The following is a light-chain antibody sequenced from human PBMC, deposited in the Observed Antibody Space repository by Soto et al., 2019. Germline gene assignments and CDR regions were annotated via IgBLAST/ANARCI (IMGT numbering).Light chain of an antibody. Sequence: HSVLTQPPSASGTPGQRVTISCSGSSSNIGSNYVYWYQQLPGTAPKLLIYSNNQRPSGVPDRFSGSKSGTSASLAISGLRSEDEADYYCAVWDDSLSGVFGGGTQLTVL. CDR1: SSNIGSNY. CDR3: AVWDDSLSGV. J-gene: IGLJ2*01. CDR2: SNN. V-gene: IGLV1-47*02.